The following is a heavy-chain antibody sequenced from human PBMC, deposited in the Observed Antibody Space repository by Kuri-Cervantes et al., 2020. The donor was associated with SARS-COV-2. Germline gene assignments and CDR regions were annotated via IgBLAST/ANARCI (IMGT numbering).Heavy chain of an antibody. CDR3: ASGIAAAGLPGDMDV. CDR2: IYTSGST. CDR1: GGSFSGYY. J-gene: IGHJ6*03. V-gene: IGHV4-59*10. Sequence: GSLRLSCAVYGGSFSGYYWSWIRQPPGKGLEWIGRIYTSGSTNYNPSLKIRVTMSVDTSKNQFSLKLSSVTAADTAVYYCASGIAAAGLPGDMDVWGKGTTVTVSS. D-gene: IGHD6-13*01.